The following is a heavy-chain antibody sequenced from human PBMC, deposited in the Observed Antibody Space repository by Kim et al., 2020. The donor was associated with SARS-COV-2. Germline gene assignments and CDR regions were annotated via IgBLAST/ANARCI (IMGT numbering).Heavy chain of an antibody. D-gene: IGHD3-16*02. CDR1: GFTFSSYA. V-gene: IGHV3-23*01. J-gene: IGHJ4*02. Sequence: GGSLRLSCAASGFTFSSYAMSWVRQAPGKGLEWVSAISGSGGSTYYADSVKGRFTISRDNSKNTLYLQMNSLRAEDTAVYYCAKDLKGNFMITFGGVIAIYWGQGTLVTVSS. CDR2: ISGSGGST. CDR3: AKDLKGNFMITFGGVIAIY.